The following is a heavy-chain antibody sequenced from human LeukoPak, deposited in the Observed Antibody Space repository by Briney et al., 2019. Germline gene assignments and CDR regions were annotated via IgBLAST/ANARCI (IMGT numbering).Heavy chain of an antibody. CDR2: ISSSGSTI. J-gene: IGHJ4*02. CDR3: AREAYDFWSGYYGLDY. D-gene: IGHD3-3*01. V-gene: IGHV3-11*01. Sequence: GGSLRLSCAASGFTFSDYYMSWIRQAPGKGLEWVSYISSSGSTIYYADSVKGRFTISRDNAKNSLYLQMNSLRAEDTAVYYCAREAYDFWSGYYGLDYWGQGTLVTVSS. CDR1: GFTFSDYY.